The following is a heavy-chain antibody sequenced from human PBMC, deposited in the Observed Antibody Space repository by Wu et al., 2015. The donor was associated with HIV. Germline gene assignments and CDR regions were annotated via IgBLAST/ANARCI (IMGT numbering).Heavy chain of an antibody. J-gene: IGHJ3*02. CDR2: IIPIFGTT. V-gene: IGHV1-69*01. CDR1: GYTFTSYY. D-gene: IGHD3-3*01. CDR3: ARDLRTTIFGVSERGDAFDI. Sequence: QVQLVQSGAEVKKPGASVKVSCKASGYTFTSYYMHWVRQAPGQGLEWMGGIIPIFGTTNFAQKFQGRVTITADESTSTAYMELSSLRSEDTAVYYCARDLRTTIFGVSERGDAFDIWGQGTMVTVSS.